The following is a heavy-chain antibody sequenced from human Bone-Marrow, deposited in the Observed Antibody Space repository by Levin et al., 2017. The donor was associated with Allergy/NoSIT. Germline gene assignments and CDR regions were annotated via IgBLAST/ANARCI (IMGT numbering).Heavy chain of an antibody. CDR3: ARGGYSGSYYNY. CDR1: GGSISSSSYC. CDR2: ICYSGST. Sequence: SQTLSLTCTVSGGSISSSSYCWGWIRQPPGKGLEWIGSICYSGSTYYNPSLKSRVTISVDSSKNQFSLKLSSVTAADTAVYFCARGGYSGSYYNYWGQGTLVTVSS. D-gene: IGHD1-26*01. V-gene: IGHV4-39*01. J-gene: IGHJ4*02.